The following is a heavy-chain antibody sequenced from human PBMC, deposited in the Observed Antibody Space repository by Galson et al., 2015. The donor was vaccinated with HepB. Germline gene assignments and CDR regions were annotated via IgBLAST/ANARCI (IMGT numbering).Heavy chain of an antibody. V-gene: IGHV3-13*05. J-gene: IGHJ4*02. CDR2: IGTAGDP. Sequence: SLRLSCAASGFTFSSYDMHWVRHATGKGLEWVSAIGTAGDPYYPGSVKGRFTISRENAKNSLYLQMNSLRAGDTAVYYCARGHCTAAGICYFDYWGQGTLVTVSS. CDR1: GFTFSSYD. CDR3: ARGHCTAAGICYFDY. D-gene: IGHD6-13*01.